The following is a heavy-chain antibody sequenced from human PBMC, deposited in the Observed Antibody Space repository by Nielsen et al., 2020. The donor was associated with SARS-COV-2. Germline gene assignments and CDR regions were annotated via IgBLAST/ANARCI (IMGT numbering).Heavy chain of an antibody. CDR1: GGSISSYY. CDR2: IYYSGSI. Sequence: SETLSLTCTVSGGSISSYYWSWIRQPPGKGLEWIGYIYYSGSINYNPSLKSRVTISVDTSKNQFSLKLSSVTAADTAVYYCARIAPITIFGVVSWFDPWGQGTLVTVSS. J-gene: IGHJ5*02. V-gene: IGHV4-59*01. D-gene: IGHD3-3*01. CDR3: ARIAPITIFGVVSWFDP.